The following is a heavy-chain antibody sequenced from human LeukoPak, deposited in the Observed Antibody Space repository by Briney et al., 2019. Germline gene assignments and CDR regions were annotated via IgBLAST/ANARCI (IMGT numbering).Heavy chain of an antibody. Sequence: ASVKVSCKASGYTFTGYYMHWVRQAPGQGLEWMGWINPNSGGTNYAQKFQGRVTMTRDTSISTAYMELSRPRSDDTAVYYCARGSYYYDSSGYVGDPWGQGTLVTVSS. D-gene: IGHD3-22*01. CDR3: ARGSYYYDSSGYVGDP. CDR1: GYTFTGYY. V-gene: IGHV1-2*02. CDR2: INPNSGGT. J-gene: IGHJ5*02.